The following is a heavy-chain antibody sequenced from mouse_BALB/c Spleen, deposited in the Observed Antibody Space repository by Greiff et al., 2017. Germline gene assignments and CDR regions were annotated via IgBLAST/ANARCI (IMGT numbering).Heavy chain of an antibody. Sequence: EVKLVESGPGLVKPSQSLSLTCTVTGYSITSDYVWYWLRQFPGNKLEWMGFISYSGSTNYNPSLKSRIPITRDTSKNPFFLQLNSVTTEDTATYYCAREGDYYGSSYWYFDGWGAGTTVTVSS. V-gene: IGHV3-2*02. CDR1: GYSITSDYV. D-gene: IGHD1-1*01. CDR2: ISYSGST. J-gene: IGHJ1*01. CDR3: AREGDYYGSSYWYFDG.